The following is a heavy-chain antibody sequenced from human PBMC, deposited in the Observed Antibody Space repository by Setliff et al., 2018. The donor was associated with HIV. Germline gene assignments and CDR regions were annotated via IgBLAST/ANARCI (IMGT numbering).Heavy chain of an antibody. J-gene: IGHJ4*02. Sequence: ASVKVSCKASGYTFTTYDINWVRQATGQGLEWMGWMNPNSGGTNYAQKFQGRVAMTRDTSISTAYMELSRLRSDDTAVYYCARVGDRTYFDYWGQGTLVTVSS. D-gene: IGHD3-22*01. CDR1: GYTFTTYD. CDR2: MNPNSGGT. CDR3: ARVGDRTYFDY. V-gene: IGHV1-2*02.